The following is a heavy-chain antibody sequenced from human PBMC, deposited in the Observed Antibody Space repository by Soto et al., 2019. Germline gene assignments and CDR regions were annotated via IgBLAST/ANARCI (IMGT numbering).Heavy chain of an antibody. Sequence: GDSLKMFYRGSSYTLTTYWIGRVRQLHGKCLAWMGIVYPGDSDLIYSPSFQAQVPIAADRAISTAYLQWRSLKASDPAMNICTIQRDDPEVYYCYGIDVWGQGTGVTLSS. J-gene: IGHJ6*02. CDR3: TIQRDDPEVYYCYGIDV. V-gene: IGHV5-51*01. CDR1: SYTLTTYW. CDR2: VYPGDSDL. D-gene: IGHD1-1*01.